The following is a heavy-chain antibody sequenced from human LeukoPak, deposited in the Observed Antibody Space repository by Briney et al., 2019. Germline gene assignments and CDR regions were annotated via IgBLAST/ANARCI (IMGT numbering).Heavy chain of an antibody. J-gene: IGHJ5*02. CDR2: INHSGST. Sequence: SETLSLTCAVYGGSFSGYYWSWIRQPPGKGLEWIGEINHSGSTNYNPSLKSRVTISVDTSKNQFSLKLSSVTAAYTAVYYCARVPQRFDPWGQGTLVTVSS. D-gene: IGHD6-13*01. V-gene: IGHV4-34*01. CDR1: GGSFSGYY. CDR3: ARVPQRFDP.